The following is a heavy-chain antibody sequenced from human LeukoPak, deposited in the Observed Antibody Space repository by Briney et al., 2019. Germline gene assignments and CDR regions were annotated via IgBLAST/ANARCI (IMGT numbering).Heavy chain of an antibody. Sequence: SGGSLRLSCAASGFTFSNYWMSWVRQAPGKGLEWVANIKQDGSEKYYVDSVKGRFTISRDNAKNSLYLQMNSLRDEDTAVYYCASWFGVFSYQYYGLDVWGQGTTVTVSS. D-gene: IGHD3-10*01. CDR1: GFTFSNYW. V-gene: IGHV3-7*01. J-gene: IGHJ6*02. CDR2: IKQDGSEK. CDR3: ASWFGVFSYQYYGLDV.